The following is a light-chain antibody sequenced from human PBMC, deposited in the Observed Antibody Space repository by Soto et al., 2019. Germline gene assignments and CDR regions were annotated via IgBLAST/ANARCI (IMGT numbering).Light chain of an antibody. Sequence: QSALTQPASVSGSPGQSITISCTGTNSDIGGYNYVSWYQQHPDKAPKLIIYDVSNRPSGVSSRFSGSKSGNTASLTISGLQTEDEADYYCNSYTSSSNLYVVFGGGTQLTVL. CDR3: NSYTSSSNLYVV. CDR2: DVS. V-gene: IGLV2-14*01. J-gene: IGLJ2*01. CDR1: NSDIGGYNY.